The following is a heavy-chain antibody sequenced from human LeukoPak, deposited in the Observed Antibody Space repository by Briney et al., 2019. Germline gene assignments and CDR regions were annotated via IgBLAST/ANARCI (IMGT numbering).Heavy chain of an antibody. CDR1: GASVNSGSSY. V-gene: IGHV4-61*01. CDR2: IYYSGST. CDR3: ARENRGQTYGSLLDY. Sequence: PSETLSLTCTVSGASVNSGSSYWSWIRQPPGKGPEWIGNIYYSGSTHYNPSLKSRVTMSLDTSKNEFSLKLSSLTAADTGMYFCARENRGQTYGSLLDYWGQGTLVTVSS. D-gene: IGHD4-17*01. J-gene: IGHJ4*02.